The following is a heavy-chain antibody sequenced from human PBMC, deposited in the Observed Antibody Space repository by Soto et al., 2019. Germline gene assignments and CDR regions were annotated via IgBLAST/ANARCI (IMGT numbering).Heavy chain of an antibody. CDR2: IKAKANNYAT. J-gene: IGHJ4*02. Sequence: EVQLVESGGGLVQPGGSLQLSCAASGFTFSGSILHWVRQASGKGLEWVGRIKAKANNYATAYAASVKGRFTISRDDSENTAYLQVNSLKIEDTAMYYCTTFTEVHGYWGPGTLVTVSS. CDR3: TTFTEVHGY. D-gene: IGHD3-10*01. V-gene: IGHV3-73*01. CDR1: GFTFSGSI.